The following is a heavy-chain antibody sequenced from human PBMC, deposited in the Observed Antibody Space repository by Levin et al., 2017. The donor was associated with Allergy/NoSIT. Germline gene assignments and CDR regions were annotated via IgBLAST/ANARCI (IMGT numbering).Heavy chain of an antibody. CDR2: IYYSGST. J-gene: IGHJ4*02. Sequence: SETLSLTCTLSGASIRSYYWTWIRQSPGKGLQWIGDIYYSGSTSSNPSLESRVAISVDTSKNQFSLKLSSVTATDTAVYYCATSFGSGTYSRYFFDYWGQGALVTVSS. V-gene: IGHV4-59*01. D-gene: IGHD3-10*01. CDR3: ATSFGSGTYSRYFFDY. CDR1: GASIRSYY.